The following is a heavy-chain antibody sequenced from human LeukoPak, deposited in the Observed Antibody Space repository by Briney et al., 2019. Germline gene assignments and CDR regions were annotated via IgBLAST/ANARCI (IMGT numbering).Heavy chain of an antibody. J-gene: IGHJ3*02. CDR3: AKDPRGYSYGPGAFDI. CDR2: IRYDGSNK. CDR1: GFTFSSYG. Sequence: GGSLRLSCAASGFTFSSYGMHWVRQAPGKGLEWVAFIRYDGSNKYYADSVKGRFTISRDNSKNTLYLQMNSLRAEDTAVYYCAKDPRGYSYGPGAFDIWGQGTMVTVSS. V-gene: IGHV3-30*02. D-gene: IGHD5-18*01.